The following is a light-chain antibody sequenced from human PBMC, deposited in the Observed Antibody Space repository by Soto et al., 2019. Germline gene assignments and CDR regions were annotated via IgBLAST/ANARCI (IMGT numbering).Light chain of an antibody. CDR2: DAS. V-gene: IGKV3-11*01. CDR1: QSVSSY. J-gene: IGKJ3*01. CDR3: QQRSNGFT. Sequence: EIVLTQSPATLSLSPGERATLSCRASQSVSSYLAWYQQKPGQAPRLLIYDASNGATGIPARFSGSGSGTDFTLTIRSLEPEDFAVYYCQQRSNGFTFGPGTKVDIK.